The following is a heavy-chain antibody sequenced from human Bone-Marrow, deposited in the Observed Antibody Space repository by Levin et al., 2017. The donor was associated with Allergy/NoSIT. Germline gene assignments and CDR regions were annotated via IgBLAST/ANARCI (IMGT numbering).Heavy chain of an antibody. CDR1: GFTVGNNY. Sequence: WGSLRLSCAASGFTVGNNYMSWVRQAPGKGLEWVSLMYSGGTTSYANSVKGRFTISRDSSKNTLYLQMDSLRVEDTAVYYCAGGPSRGYWGQGTLVTVSS. V-gene: IGHV3-53*01. J-gene: IGHJ4*02. CDR3: AGGPSRGY. D-gene: IGHD3-16*01. CDR2: MYSGGTT.